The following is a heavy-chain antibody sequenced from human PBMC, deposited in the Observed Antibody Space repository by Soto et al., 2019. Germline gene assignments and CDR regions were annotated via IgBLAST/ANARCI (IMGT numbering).Heavy chain of an antibody. CDR1: AYSFTTYH. CDR2: INPDAGAT. Sequence: ASVKVSCKASAYSFTTYHIHWVRQAPGQGLGWMGLINPDAGATNYAQRFQGRLRVTSDTSTSTVYMELRSLRFDDTAVYYCARGDIVLVPASEGNWFDPWGQGTLVTVSS. J-gene: IGHJ5*02. CDR3: ARGDIVLVPASEGNWFDP. D-gene: IGHD2-2*01. V-gene: IGHV1-46*01.